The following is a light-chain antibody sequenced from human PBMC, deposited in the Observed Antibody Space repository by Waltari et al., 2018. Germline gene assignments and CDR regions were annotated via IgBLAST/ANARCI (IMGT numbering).Light chain of an antibody. CDR1: SSDVGGYDY. V-gene: IGLV2-8*01. Sequence: QSALTQPPSASGSPGQSVTISCTGTSSDVGGYDYVSWYQQPPGKATKLIIYEVNKRPSGIPDRFSGSKSGNTASLTVSGLQAEDEADYYCSSYTSSNNCVFGTGTKVTVL. J-gene: IGLJ1*01. CDR2: EVN. CDR3: SSYTSSNNCV.